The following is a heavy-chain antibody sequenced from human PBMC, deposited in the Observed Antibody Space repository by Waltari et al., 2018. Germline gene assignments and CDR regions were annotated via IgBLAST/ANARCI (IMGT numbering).Heavy chain of an antibody. J-gene: IGHJ4*02. CDR1: GGSFSGYY. Sequence: QVQLPQWGAGLLKPSEPLSLTCAVYGGSFSGYYWIRIRQAPGKGLEWIGEINHSGSTKYNPSLESRLTISVDTSKNQFSLKLTSVTAADTAVYYCARERAGYCGGGSCSSPPGFWGQGTLVTVSS. V-gene: IGHV4-34*01. D-gene: IGHD2-15*01. CDR3: ARERAGYCGGGSCSSPPGF. CDR2: INHSGST.